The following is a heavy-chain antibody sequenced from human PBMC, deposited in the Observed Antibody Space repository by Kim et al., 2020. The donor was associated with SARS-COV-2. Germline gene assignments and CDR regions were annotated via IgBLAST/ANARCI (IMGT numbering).Heavy chain of an antibody. CDR3: AGGNGIPARPFDY. Sequence: YNPSLRSRVAISVDTSKNQFSLKLTFVTAADTAVYYCAGGNGIPARPFDYWGQGTLVTVSS. V-gene: IGHV4-30-2*05. J-gene: IGHJ4*02. D-gene: IGHD6-6*01.